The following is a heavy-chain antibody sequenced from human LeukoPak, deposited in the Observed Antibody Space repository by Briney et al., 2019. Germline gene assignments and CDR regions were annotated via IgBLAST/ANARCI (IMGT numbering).Heavy chain of an antibody. Sequence: GGSLRLSCAASGFTFSGFWMHWVRQAPGKGLVWVSCISFDGSDATYADSVKGRFTISRDNSKNTLYLQMNSLRAEDTAVYYCAKDGDILTTGAVRGMDVWGQGTTVTVSS. V-gene: IGHV3-74*01. D-gene: IGHD3-9*01. CDR3: AKDGDILTTGAVRGMDV. CDR1: GFTFSGFW. CDR2: ISFDGSDA. J-gene: IGHJ6*02.